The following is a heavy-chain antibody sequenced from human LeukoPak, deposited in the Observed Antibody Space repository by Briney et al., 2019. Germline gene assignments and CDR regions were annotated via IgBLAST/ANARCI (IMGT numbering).Heavy chain of an antibody. V-gene: IGHV4-59*01. CDR2: IYYSGST. CDR1: GGSISSYY. J-gene: IGHJ5*02. Sequence: KPSETLSLTCTVSGGSISSYYWSWIRQPPGKGLEWIGYIYYSGSTNYNPSLKSRVTISVDTSKNQFSLKLSSVTAADTAVYYWARGGYSSSTNWFDPWGQGTLVTVSS. D-gene: IGHD6-6*01. CDR3: ARGGYSSSTNWFDP.